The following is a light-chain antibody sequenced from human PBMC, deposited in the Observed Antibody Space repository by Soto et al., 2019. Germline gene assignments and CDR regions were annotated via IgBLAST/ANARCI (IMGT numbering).Light chain of an antibody. V-gene: IGKV3-20*01. CDR1: QSVSSSY. J-gene: IGKJ1*01. Sequence: PSTLTLSPREKAPLSCRASQSVSSSYLAWYQQKPGQAPRLLIYGTSSRATAIPDRFSGSGSGTDFTLTISRLEPEDFAVYYCQQYGSSSWTFGQGTKV. CDR2: GTS. CDR3: QQYGSSSWT.